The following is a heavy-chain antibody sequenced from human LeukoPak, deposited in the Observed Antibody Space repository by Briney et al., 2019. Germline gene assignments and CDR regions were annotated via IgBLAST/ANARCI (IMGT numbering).Heavy chain of an antibody. J-gene: IGHJ6*03. CDR3: ARVKRQLLRYYYYYYMDV. V-gene: IGHV4-38-2*02. Sequence: SETLSLTCTVSGYSISSGYYWGWIRQPPGKGLEWIGEINHSGSTNYNPSLKSRVTISVDTSKNQFSLKLSSVTAADTAVYYCARVKRQLLRYYYYYYMDVWGKGTTVTVSS. D-gene: IGHD6-13*01. CDR2: INHSGST. CDR1: GYSISSGYY.